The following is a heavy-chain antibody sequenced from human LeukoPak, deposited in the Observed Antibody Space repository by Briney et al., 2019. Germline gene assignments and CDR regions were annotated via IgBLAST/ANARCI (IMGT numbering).Heavy chain of an antibody. CDR3: ARLRPSIGAAGTFDY. D-gene: IGHD6-13*01. CDR1: GGSISSYY. Sequence: SETLSLTCTVSGGSISSYYWSWIRQPPGKGLEWIGYIYYTGSTKYDASLKSRVTISVDTSKNQFSLKVSSVTAADTAVYYCARLRPSIGAAGTFDYWGQGTLVTVSS. V-gene: IGHV4-59*08. J-gene: IGHJ4*02. CDR2: IYYTGST.